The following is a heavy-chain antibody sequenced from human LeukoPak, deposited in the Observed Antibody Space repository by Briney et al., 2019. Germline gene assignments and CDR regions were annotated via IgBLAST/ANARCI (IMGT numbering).Heavy chain of an antibody. CDR1: GFTFSSYG. D-gene: IGHD6-19*01. CDR3: AKESEYSSGWSHFDY. V-gene: IGHV3-30*18. J-gene: IGHJ4*02. CDR2: ISCDGSNK. Sequence: GGSLRLSCAASGFTFSSYGMHWVRQAPGKGLEWVAVISCDGSNKYYADSVKGRFTISRDNSKNTLYLQMNSLRAEDTAVYYCAKESEYSSGWSHFDYWGQGTLVTVSS.